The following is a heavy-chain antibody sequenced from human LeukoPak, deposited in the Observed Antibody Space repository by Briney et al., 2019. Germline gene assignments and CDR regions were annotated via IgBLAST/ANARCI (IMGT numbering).Heavy chain of an antibody. D-gene: IGHD5-24*01. CDR3: ARVRNYPDAFDI. CDR2: IYDTGST. Sequence: ETLSLTCTVSGGSISNYYWAWIRQPPGKGLEWIGYIYDTGSTKYNPSLKSRLTISLHTSRSQFSLNLSSLTAADTAIYYCARVRNYPDAFDIWGQGRMVTVSS. V-gene: IGHV4-59*01. J-gene: IGHJ3*02. CDR1: GGSISNYY.